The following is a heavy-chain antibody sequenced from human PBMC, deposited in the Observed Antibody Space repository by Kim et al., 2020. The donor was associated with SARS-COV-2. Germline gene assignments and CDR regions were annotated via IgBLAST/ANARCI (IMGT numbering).Heavy chain of an antibody. J-gene: IGHJ4*02. D-gene: IGHD3-10*01. V-gene: IGHV3-11*01. CDR2: ISSSGSTI. Sequence: GGSLRLSCAASGFTFSDYYMSWIRQAPGKGLEWVSYISSSGSTIYYADSVKGRFTISMDNAKNSLYLQMNSLRAEDTAVYYCASGTHYYYGSGSGFDYWGQGTLVTVSS. CDR1: GFTFSDYY. CDR3: ASGTHYYYGSGSGFDY.